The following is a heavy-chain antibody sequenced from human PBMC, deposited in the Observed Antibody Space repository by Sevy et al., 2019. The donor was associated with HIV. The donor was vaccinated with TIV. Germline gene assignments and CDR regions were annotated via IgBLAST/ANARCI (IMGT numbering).Heavy chain of an antibody. Sequence: GESLKISCTVSGFTFGDYCMSWVRQAPGKGLECVAFLKSKSHGGTLDYAASVKGRFTISRDDSKNIAHLQMNDLRTEDTAIYYCMRWKGAQSIFDYWGQGALVTVSS. CDR2: LKSKSHGGTL. V-gene: IGHV3-49*04. CDR3: MRWKGAQSIFDY. J-gene: IGHJ4*02. D-gene: IGHD1-1*01. CDR1: GFTFGDYC.